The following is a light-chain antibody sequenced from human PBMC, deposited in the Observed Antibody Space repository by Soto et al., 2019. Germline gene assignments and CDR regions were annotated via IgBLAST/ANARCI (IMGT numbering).Light chain of an antibody. J-gene: IGKJ1*01. CDR2: GAS. V-gene: IGKV3-20*01. CDR1: QSVSSSY. Sequence: EIVLTQSPGTLSLSPGERATLSCRASQSVSSSYLAWYQQKPGQAPRLLIYGASSRATGIPDRFSGSGSGTDFTLTISRLEPEDFEVYYCQQYGSSQTFGQGTKV. CDR3: QQYGSSQT.